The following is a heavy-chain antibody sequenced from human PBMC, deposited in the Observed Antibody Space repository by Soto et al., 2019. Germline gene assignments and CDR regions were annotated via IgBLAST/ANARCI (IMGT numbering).Heavy chain of an antibody. J-gene: IGHJ3*01. Sequence: PGGSLRLSCAASGFTFEAYSLHWVRQLPGKGLEWVAGISGDSGRSGYAGSARGRFTVSRDNAKNSLFLKMSSLSPEDTALYYCTKRRSARPGFDAFDLWGQGT. CDR2: ISGDSGRS. V-gene: IGHV3-9*01. CDR3: TKRRSARPGFDAFDL. CDR1: GFTFEAYS.